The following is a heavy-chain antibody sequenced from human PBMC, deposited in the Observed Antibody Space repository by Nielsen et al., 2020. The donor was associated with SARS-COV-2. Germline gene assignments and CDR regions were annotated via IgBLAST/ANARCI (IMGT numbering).Heavy chain of an antibody. J-gene: IGHJ6*02. CDR3: AAGMIIAAAGSYYGMDV. V-gene: IGHV3-9*01. CDR2: ISWIIGSI. Sequence: GGSLRLSCAASGFTFDDYAMHWVRQAPGKGLEWFPGISWIIGSIGYAASGKGRFTISRDNAKNSLYLQMNSLRAEDTALYYCAAGMIIAAAGSYYGMDVWGQGTTVTVSS. CDR1: GFTFDDYA. D-gene: IGHD6-13*01.